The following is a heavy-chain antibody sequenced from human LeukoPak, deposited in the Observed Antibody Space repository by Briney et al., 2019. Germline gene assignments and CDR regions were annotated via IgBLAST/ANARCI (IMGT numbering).Heavy chain of an antibody. Sequence: SETLSLTCTVSGGSISTYYWSWLRQPPGKGLEWIGYIYNSGSTDYNPSLKSRVTISVDTSKDQFSLKLSSVTAADTAVYYCARDGSNWGSAYYYMDVWGKGTTVTVSS. V-gene: IGHV4-59*12. CDR2: IYNSGST. J-gene: IGHJ6*03. D-gene: IGHD7-27*01. CDR1: GGSISTYY. CDR3: ARDGSNWGSAYYYMDV.